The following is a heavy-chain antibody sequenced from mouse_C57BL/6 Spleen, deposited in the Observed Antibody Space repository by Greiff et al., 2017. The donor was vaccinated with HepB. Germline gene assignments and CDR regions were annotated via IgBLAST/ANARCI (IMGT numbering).Heavy chain of an antibody. Sequence: EVQLQQSGGGLVKPGGSLKLSCAASGFTFSDYGMHWVRQAPEKGLEWVAYISSGSSTIYSADTVKGRFTISRDNAKHTLFLQMTSLRSEDTAMYYCARNFITTVVNWYFDVWGTGTTVTVSS. CDR3: ARNFITTVVNWYFDV. CDR1: GFTFSDYG. D-gene: IGHD1-1*01. V-gene: IGHV5-17*01. J-gene: IGHJ1*03. CDR2: ISSGSSTI.